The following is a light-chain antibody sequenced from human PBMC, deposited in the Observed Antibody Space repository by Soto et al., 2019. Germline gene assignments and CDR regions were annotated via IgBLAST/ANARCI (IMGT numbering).Light chain of an antibody. CDR1: QSVSSSY. CDR2: GAS. V-gene: IGKV3-20*01. J-gene: IGKJ1*01. Sequence: EIVLTQSPGTLSLSPGERATLSCRASQSVSSSYLAWYQQIPGQSPRLLIYGASTRATGIPDRFSGSGSGTDFTLTISRLEPEDFAVYYCQQYDSSPTFGQGTKVDIK. CDR3: QQYDSSPT.